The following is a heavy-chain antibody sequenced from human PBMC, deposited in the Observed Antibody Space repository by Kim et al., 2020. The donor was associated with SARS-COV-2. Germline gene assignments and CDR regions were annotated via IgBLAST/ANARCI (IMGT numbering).Heavy chain of an antibody. CDR2: ISGNGGST. D-gene: IGHD3-9*01. Sequence: GGSLRLSCAASGFTFSSYAMSWVRQAPGKGLEWVSAISGNGGSTYSADSVKGRFTISRDNYKNTLYLQMNSLRAEDTAVYYCAKDILTGYYIPTGAFDYWGAGTLRTASS. J-gene: IGHJ4*02. CDR1: GFTFSSYA. CDR3: AKDILTGYYIPTGAFDY. V-gene: IGHV3-23*01.